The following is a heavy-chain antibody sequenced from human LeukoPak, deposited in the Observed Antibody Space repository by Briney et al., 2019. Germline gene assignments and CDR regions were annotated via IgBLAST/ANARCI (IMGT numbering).Heavy chain of an antibody. CDR2: IYYSGST. J-gene: IGHJ4*02. CDR1: GGSISSYY. D-gene: IGHD1-26*01. V-gene: IGHV4-59*12. CDR3: ARSSPWELH. Sequence: SETLSLTCTVSGGSISSYYWSWIRQPPGKGLEWIGYIYYSGSTNYNPSLKSRVTISVDTSKNQFSLKLSSVTAADTAVYYCARSSPWELHWGQGTLVTVSS.